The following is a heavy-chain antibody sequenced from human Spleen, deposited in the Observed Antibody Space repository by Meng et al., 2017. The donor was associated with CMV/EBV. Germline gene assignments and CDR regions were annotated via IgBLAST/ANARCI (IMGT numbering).Heavy chain of an antibody. Sequence: SGYTFTSYYMHWVRQAPGQGLEWMGIINPSGGSTNYAQKSQGRVTITTDESTSTAYMELSSLRSEDTAVYYCARDCSGGSCYDWFDPWGQGTLVTVSS. CDR2: INPSGGST. D-gene: IGHD2-15*01. V-gene: IGHV1-46*01. J-gene: IGHJ5*02. CDR3: ARDCSGGSCYDWFDP. CDR1: GYTFTSYY.